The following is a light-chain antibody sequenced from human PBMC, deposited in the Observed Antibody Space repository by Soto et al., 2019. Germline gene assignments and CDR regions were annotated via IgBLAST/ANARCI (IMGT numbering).Light chain of an antibody. CDR2: DAP. CDR3: QQRSNWGLT. CDR1: QSISSY. V-gene: IGKV3-11*01. Sequence: EIVLTQSPATLSLSPGERTTLSCRASQSISSYLAWYQQKPGQAPRLLIYDAPKRATGIPARFSGSGSGTDFTLTISSLEPEDFAVYYCQQRSNWGLTFGGGTKVDIK. J-gene: IGKJ4*01.